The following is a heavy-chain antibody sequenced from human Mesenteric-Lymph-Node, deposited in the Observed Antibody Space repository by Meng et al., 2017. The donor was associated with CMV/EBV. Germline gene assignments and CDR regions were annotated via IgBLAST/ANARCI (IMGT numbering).Heavy chain of an antibody. V-gene: IGHV1-46*01. CDR2: INPSGGST. CDR3: ARGCERTTTSCYNWFDP. D-gene: IGHD2-2*01. Sequence: ASVKVSCKASGYTFTSYYMHWVRQAPGQGLEWMGIINPSGGSTSYAQKFQGRVTMTRDTSTSTVYMELSSLRSDDTAVYYCARGCERTTTSCYNWFDPWGQGTLVTVSS. CDR1: GYTFTSYY. J-gene: IGHJ5*02.